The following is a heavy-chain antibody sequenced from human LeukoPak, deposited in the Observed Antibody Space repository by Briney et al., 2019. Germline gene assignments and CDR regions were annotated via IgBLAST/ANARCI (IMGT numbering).Heavy chain of an antibody. V-gene: IGHV4-38-2*02. CDR1: NYSITNNHY. CDR3: VRESRGWYEDS. CDR2: IHHTGIT. J-gene: IGHJ4*02. Sequence: PSEPLSLTCTVSNYSITNNHYWGWIRQPPAKGLEWIGSIHHTGITYYTPSLESRVTISLDTSKNQFSLRLYSVTAADTAVYYCVRESRGWYEDSWGQGTLVTVSS. D-gene: IGHD6-19*01.